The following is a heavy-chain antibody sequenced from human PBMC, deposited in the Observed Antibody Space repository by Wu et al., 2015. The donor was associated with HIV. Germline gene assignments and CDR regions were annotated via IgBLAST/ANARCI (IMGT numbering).Heavy chain of an antibody. Sequence: EQSGAVVRKPGASVRVPCKVSGYSLIKLSIHWVRQAPGKGLEWMGGFDPEDGKTIYAQRFQGRVAMTEDTSTDTAYMDFISLRSEDTAVFYCTAYPRGIWSAGLPYWGQGTLVHRLL. V-gene: IGHV1-24*01. CDR2: FDPEDGKT. D-gene: IGHD2-21*01. CDR3: TAYPRGIWSAGLPY. CDR1: GYSLIKLS. J-gene: IGHJ1*01.